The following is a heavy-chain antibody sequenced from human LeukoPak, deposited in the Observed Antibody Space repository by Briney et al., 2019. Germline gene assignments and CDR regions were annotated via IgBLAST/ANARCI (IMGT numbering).Heavy chain of an antibody. CDR1: GLTFSSYG. CDR2: ISYDGSNK. D-gene: IGHD3-22*01. CDR3: AKAYYYDSSGTAFDI. J-gene: IGHJ3*02. V-gene: IGHV3-30*18. Sequence: GGSLRLSCAASGLTFSSYGMHWVRQAPGKGLEWVAVISYDGSNKYYADSVKGRFTISRDNSKNTLYLQMNSLRAEDTAVYYCAKAYYYDSSGTAFDIWGQGTMVTVSS.